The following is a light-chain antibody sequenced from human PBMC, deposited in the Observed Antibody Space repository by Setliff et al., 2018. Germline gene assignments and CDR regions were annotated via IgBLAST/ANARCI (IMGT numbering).Light chain of an antibody. CDR3: SSYTSSRTYP. J-gene: IGLJ1*01. Sequence: QSALTQPASVSGSPGQSIAISCTGTSSDVGGYNYVSWYQQHPGKAPKLMIYEVSNRPSGVSNRFSGSKSGNTASLTISGLQAEDEADYYCSSYTSSRTYPFGTGTRSPS. V-gene: IGLV2-14*01. CDR2: EVS. CDR1: SSDVGGYNY.